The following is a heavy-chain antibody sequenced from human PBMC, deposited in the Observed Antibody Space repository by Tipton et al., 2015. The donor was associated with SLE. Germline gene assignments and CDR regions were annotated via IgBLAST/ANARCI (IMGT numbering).Heavy chain of an antibody. V-gene: IGHV1-18*01. CDR2: ISAYNGNT. J-gene: IGHJ6*02. Sequence: SCAASGFTFSSYAMHWVRQAPGQGLEWMGWISAYNGNTNYAQKLQGRVTMTTDTSTSTAYMELRSLRSDDTAVYYCARGEYYYYYGMDVWGQGTTVTVSS. CDR3: ARGEYYYYYGMDV. CDR1: GFTFSSYA.